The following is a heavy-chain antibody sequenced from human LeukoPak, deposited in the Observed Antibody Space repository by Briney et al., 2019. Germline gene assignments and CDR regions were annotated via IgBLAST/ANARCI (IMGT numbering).Heavy chain of an antibody. V-gene: IGHV4-34*01. CDR1: GGSFSGYY. J-gene: IGHJ3*02. D-gene: IGHD3-3*01. CDR3: ARRSWYYDFWSGYYSDDAFDI. CDR2: INHSGST. Sequence: PSETLSLTCAVYGGSFSGYYWSWIRQPPGKGLEWIGEINHSGSTNYNPSLTSRVTISVDTSKNQFSLTLSSVSAADTAVYYGARRSWYYDFWSGYYSDDAFDIWGQGTMVTVSS.